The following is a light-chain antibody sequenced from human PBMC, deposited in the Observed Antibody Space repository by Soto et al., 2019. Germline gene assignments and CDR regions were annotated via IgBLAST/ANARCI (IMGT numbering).Light chain of an antibody. J-gene: IGLJ2*01. Sequence: QSLLTQPPSVSAAPGQKVTISCSGSSSNIENNYESWYQQLPGTAPKLLIYDNNQRPSGIPDRFSGSKSGTSATLGITGLQTGDEADYYCGTWDGSLSLVVFGGGTKVTVL. CDR1: SSNIENNY. CDR3: GTWDGSLSLVV. V-gene: IGLV1-51*01. CDR2: DNN.